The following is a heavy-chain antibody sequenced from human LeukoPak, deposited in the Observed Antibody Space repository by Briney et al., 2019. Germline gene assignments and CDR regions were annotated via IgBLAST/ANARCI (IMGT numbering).Heavy chain of an antibody. CDR3: ARDPNGIVIISSYWFDP. CDR1: GYTFTGYY. V-gene: IGHV1-2*06. D-gene: IGHD3-22*01. CDR2: INPNSGGT. J-gene: IGHJ5*02. Sequence: ASVKVSCKASGYTFTGYYMHWVRQAPGQGLEWMGRINPNSGGTNYAQKFQGRVTMTRDTSISTAYMELSRLRSDDTAVCYCARDPNGIVIISSYWFDPWGQGTLVTVSS.